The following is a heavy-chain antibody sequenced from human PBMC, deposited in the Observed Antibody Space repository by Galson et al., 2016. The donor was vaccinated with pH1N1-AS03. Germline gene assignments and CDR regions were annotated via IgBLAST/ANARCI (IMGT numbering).Heavy chain of an antibody. J-gene: IGHJ6*03. D-gene: IGHD3-3*01. CDR1: XXSISXSD. CDR3: ARHATTRSEVFGVPFYHYYYTDV. V-gene: IGHV4-59*04. CDR2: MYXXGTN. Sequence: ETLSLXCTXSXXSISXSDWXXIRXXPXXGLEWIXSMYXXGTNXXNPSLKSRXSMSVDTSKNQFSLGLSSVTDADTAVYYCARHATTRSEVFGVPFYHYYYTDVWGKGTTVTVSS.